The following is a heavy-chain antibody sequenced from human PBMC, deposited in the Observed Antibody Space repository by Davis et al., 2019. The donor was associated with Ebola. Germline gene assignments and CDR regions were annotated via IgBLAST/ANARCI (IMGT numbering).Heavy chain of an antibody. D-gene: IGHD2-2*01. Sequence: AASVKVSCKASGYTFTSFHFDWVRQAPGEGLEWMGRINPNSCGTNYAQKFRGRVTMTRDTSINTAYMELTRLRSDDTAVYYCARGGINMVVVPLDYNFYAMDVWGQGTTVTVSS. J-gene: IGHJ6*02. CDR3: ARGGINMVVVPLDYNFYAMDV. V-gene: IGHV1-2*06. CDR1: GYTFTSFH. CDR2: INPNSCGT.